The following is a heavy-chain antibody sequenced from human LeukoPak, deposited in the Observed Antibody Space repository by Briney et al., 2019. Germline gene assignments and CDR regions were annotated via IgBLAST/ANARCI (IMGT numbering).Heavy chain of an antibody. V-gene: IGHV1-24*01. Sequence: ASVKVSCKVSGYTLTELSMHWVRQAPGKGLEWMGGFDPEDGETIYAQKFQGRVTMTEDTSTDTAYMELSSLRSEDTAVYYCATSLAAAGPYYYYGMGVWGQGTTVTVSS. CDR1: GYTLTELS. CDR2: FDPEDGET. CDR3: ATSLAAAGPYYYYGMGV. J-gene: IGHJ6*02. D-gene: IGHD6-13*01.